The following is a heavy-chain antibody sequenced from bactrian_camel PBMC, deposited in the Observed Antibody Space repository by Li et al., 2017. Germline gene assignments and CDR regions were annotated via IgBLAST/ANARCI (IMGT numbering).Heavy chain of an antibody. CDR3: TPGVY. CDR1: GFTFRMSA. V-gene: IGHV3S40*01. D-gene: IGHD2*01. CDR2: INYAGDKT. Sequence: VQLVESGGGLVQPGGPLRLSCTTSGFTFRMSAMSWVRQAPGKGLEWVATINYAGDKTYYADSVNGRFIISRDDSKSTVFLQSNSLKTEDTAKYYCTPGVYWGQGTQVTVS. J-gene: IGHJ4*01.